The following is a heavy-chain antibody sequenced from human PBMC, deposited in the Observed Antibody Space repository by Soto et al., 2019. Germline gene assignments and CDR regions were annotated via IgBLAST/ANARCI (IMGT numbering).Heavy chain of an antibody. CDR3: ARLSCSGGSCYRHYYYYMDV. Sequence: HGESLKISCKGSGYSFTSYWIGWVRQMPGKGLEWMGIIYPGDSDTRYSPSFQGQVTISADKSISTAYLQWSSLKASDTAMYYCARLSCSGGSCYRHYYYYMDVWGKGTTVTVSS. CDR2: IYPGDSDT. V-gene: IGHV5-51*01. J-gene: IGHJ6*03. D-gene: IGHD2-15*01. CDR1: GYSFTSYW.